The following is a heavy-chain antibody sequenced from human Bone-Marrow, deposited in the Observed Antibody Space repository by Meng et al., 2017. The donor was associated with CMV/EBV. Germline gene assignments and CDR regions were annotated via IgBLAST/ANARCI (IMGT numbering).Heavy chain of an antibody. J-gene: IGHJ5*02. CDR3: ARSPSTVTTSWFDP. D-gene: IGHD4-17*01. CDR2: ITSSSSYI. V-gene: IGHV3-21*01. Sequence: GESLKISCAASGFTFSTYTMNWVRQAPGKGLEWVSSITSSSSYIFYTDSVKGRFTISRDNAKNSLYLQMNSLRAEDTAVYYCARSPSTVTTSWFDPWGQGTLVTVSS. CDR1: GFTFSTYT.